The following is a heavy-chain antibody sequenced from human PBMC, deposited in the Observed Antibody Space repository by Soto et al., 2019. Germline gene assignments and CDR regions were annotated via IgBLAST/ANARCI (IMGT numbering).Heavy chain of an antibody. CDR2: IYYSGST. D-gene: IGHD5-12*01. Sequence: QVQLQESGPGLVKPSQTLSLTCTVSGGSISSGGYYWSWIRQHPGKGLEWIGYIYYSGSTYYNPSLKSRVTISVDTSKNQFSLKLSSVTAADTAVYYCAREQPRWLQDHDAFDIWGQGTMVTVSS. V-gene: IGHV4-31*03. CDR1: GGSISSGGYY. CDR3: AREQPRWLQDHDAFDI. J-gene: IGHJ3*02.